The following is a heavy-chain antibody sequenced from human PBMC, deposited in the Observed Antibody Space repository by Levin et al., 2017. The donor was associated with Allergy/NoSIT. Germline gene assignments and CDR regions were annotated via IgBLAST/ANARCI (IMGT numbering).Heavy chain of an antibody. V-gene: IGHV4-34*01. CDR3: ARGFPFGESPSYYYYGMDV. CDR2: INHSGST. Sequence: SQTLSLTCAVYGGSFSGYYWSWIRQPPGKGLEWIGEINHSGSTNYNPSLKSRVTISVDTSKNQFSLKLSSVTAADTAVYYCARGFPFGESPSYYYYGMDVWGQGTTVTVSS. J-gene: IGHJ6*02. D-gene: IGHD3-10*01. CDR1: GGSFSGYY.